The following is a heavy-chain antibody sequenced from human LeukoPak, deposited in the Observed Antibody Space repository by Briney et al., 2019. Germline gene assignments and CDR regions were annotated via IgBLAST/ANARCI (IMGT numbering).Heavy chain of an antibody. CDR3: AKDTLTIFGVVTYFDY. J-gene: IGHJ4*02. V-gene: IGHV3-23*01. CDR2: ISGSGGST. D-gene: IGHD3-3*01. CDR1: GFTFSSYA. Sequence: PGGSLRLSCAASGFTFSSYAMSWVRQAPGKGLEWVSAISGSGGSTYYADSVKGRFTISRDNSKNTLYLQMNSLRAEDTAVYYCAKDTLTIFGVVTYFDYWGQGTLVTVSS.